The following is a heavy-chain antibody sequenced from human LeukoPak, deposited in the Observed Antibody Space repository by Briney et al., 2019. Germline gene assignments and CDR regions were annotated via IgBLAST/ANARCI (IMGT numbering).Heavy chain of an antibody. Sequence: GGSLRLSCAASGFTFSSYNMNWVRQAPGKGLEWVSFISGSSTYIYNADSVKGRFTISRDNARNSLDLQMNGLRAEDTAVYYCARAEMIYNSGWLYYFDYWGQGTLVTVSS. CDR2: ISGSSTYI. D-gene: IGHD6-19*01. V-gene: IGHV3-21*01. CDR1: GFTFSSYN. J-gene: IGHJ4*02. CDR3: ARAEMIYNSGWLYYFDY.